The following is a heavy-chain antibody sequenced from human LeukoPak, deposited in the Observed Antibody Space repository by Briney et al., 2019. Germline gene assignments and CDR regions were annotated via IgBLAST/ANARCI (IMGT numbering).Heavy chain of an antibody. CDR2: IYYSGST. J-gene: IGHJ3*02. CDR3: AREASHSSGPKNAFDI. Sequence: SETLSLTCTVSGGSTSSYYWSWIRQPPGKGLEWIGYIYYSGSTNYNPSLKSRVTISVDTSKNQFSLKLSSVTAADTAVYYCAREASHSSGPKNAFDIWGQGTMVTVSS. V-gene: IGHV4-59*01. D-gene: IGHD6-19*01. CDR1: GGSTSSYY.